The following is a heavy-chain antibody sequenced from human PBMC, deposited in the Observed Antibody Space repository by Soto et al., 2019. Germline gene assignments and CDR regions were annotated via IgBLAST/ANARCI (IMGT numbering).Heavy chain of an antibody. CDR3: ARISYTSTPW. CDR2: TYYRSKWYH. V-gene: IGHV6-1*01. D-gene: IGHD6-13*01. J-gene: IGHJ4*02. CDR1: GDSVSSNSGA. Sequence: SQTLSLTCVISGDSVSSNSGAWSWIRQSPSRGLEWLGRTYYRSKWYHEYAPSVKSRITISPDTSKNQFSLQLNSVTPEDTAVYYCARISYTSTPWWGKGTLVTVSS.